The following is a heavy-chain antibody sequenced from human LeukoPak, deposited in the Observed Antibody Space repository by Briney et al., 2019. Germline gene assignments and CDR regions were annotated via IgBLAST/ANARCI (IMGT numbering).Heavy chain of an antibody. CDR1: GDSVSNKNTA. CDR2: TYYRSKWHN. Sequence: SQTLSLTCAISGDSVSNKNTAWNWIRQSPSRGLEWLERTYYRSKWHNTYAASVKSRITINPDTSKNQFSLQLNSVTPEDTAVYFCVRDGVYDDAFDIWGQGTMVTVSS. J-gene: IGHJ3*02. CDR3: VRDGVYDDAFDI. V-gene: IGHV6-1*01. D-gene: IGHD6-13*01.